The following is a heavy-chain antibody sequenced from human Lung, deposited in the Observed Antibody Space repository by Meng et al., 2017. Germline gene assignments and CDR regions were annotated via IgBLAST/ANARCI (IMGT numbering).Heavy chain of an antibody. CDR1: GGSISGSY. CDR3: ARERHSTIIRGVIDF. V-gene: IGHV4-34*01. D-gene: IGHD3-10*01. J-gene: IGHJ4*02. CDR2: INHGGST. Sequence: QVQLQTWGAGLLRPSENLYRTCAVYGGSISGSYWSWIRQSPAKGLEWIGKINHGGSTNYNPSLASRVTISVDTPKNQCSLRLTSMTVADTAVYYCARERHSTIIRGVIDFWGQGALVTVSS.